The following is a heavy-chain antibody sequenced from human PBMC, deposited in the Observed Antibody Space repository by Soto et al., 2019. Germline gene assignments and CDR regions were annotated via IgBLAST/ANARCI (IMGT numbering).Heavy chain of an antibody. CDR1: GGSISSYY. CDR2: IYYSGST. J-gene: IGHJ4*02. CDR3: ARPGDSSGYYPFDY. Sequence: QVQLQESGPGLVKPSETLSLTCTVSGGSISSYYWSWLRQPPGKGLEWIGYIYYSGSTNYNPSLKSRVTISVDTSKNQISLKLSSVTAADTAVYYCARPGDSSGYYPFDYWGQGTLVTVSS. D-gene: IGHD3-22*01. V-gene: IGHV4-59*08.